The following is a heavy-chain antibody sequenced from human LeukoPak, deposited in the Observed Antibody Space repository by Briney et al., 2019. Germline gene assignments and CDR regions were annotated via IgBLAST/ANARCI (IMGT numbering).Heavy chain of an antibody. CDR3: ARDSMITFGGTHHMDV. V-gene: IGHV4-39*07. Sequence: PSETLSLTCTVSGGSISSSSYYWGWIRQPPGKGLEWIGSIYYSGSTYYNPSLKSRVTVSVDTSKNQFSLKLSSVTAADTAVYYCARDSMITFGGTHHMDVWGKGTTVTVSS. CDR2: IYYSGST. D-gene: IGHD3-16*01. J-gene: IGHJ6*03. CDR1: GGSISSSSYY.